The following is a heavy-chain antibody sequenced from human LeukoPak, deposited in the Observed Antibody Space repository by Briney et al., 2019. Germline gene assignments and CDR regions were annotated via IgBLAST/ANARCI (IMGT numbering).Heavy chain of an antibody. J-gene: IGHJ4*02. D-gene: IGHD3-9*01. CDR2: ITGSGTST. V-gene: IGHV3-23*01. Sequence: GGSLRLSCVASGFTFSNYAMSWVRQAPGKGLEWVSAITGSGTSTYYADSLKGRFTISRDNSKNTVFLQMNSLRHEDTAIYYCVIWGDYDVLTGYYVPDYWGQGTLVAVSS. CDR3: VIWGDYDVLTGYYVPDY. CDR1: GFTFSNYA.